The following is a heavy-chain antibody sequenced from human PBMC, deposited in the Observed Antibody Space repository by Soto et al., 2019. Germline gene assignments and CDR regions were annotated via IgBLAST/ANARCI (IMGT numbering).Heavy chain of an antibody. J-gene: IGHJ3*01. CDR1: GFAFGDFA. CDR3: TRTYYYEAPGFDV. D-gene: IGHD3-22*01. CDR2: TRSKEYGGRI. Sequence: LRLSCTASGFAFGDFAISWVRQAPGKGLEWVGVTRSKEYGGRIDIAASVKGRFSISRSDSKSIAYLQMNSLRAEDTALYYCTRTYYYEAPGFDVWGQGTMVTV. V-gene: IGHV3-49*04.